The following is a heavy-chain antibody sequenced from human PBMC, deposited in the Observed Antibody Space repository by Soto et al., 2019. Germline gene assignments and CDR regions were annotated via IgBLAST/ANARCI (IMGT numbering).Heavy chain of an antibody. CDR2: ISSRGRNI. Sequence: VQLVEFGGGLVKPGGSLRLSCVASGFIFSDYSMNWVRQAPGKGLEWVSSISSRGRNIYYTDSLKGRFTISRDNSKNSMFLQINGLRAEDADVYYCARSTTFYFDSWGQGTLVTVSS. CDR1: GFIFSDYS. J-gene: IGHJ4*02. CDR3: ARSTTFYFDS. V-gene: IGHV3-21*03.